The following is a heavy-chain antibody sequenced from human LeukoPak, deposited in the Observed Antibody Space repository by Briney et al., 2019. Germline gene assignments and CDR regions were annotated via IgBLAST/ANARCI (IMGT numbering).Heavy chain of an antibody. CDR3: ASCYSVFRWFDP. CDR1: GFTFSSYA. D-gene: IGHD2-21*01. Sequence: GGSLRLSCAASGFTFSSYAMSWVRQAPGKGLEWVSAISGSGGSIYYADSVKGRFTISRDNSKNTLYLQMNSLRAEDTAVYYCASCYSVFRWFDPWGQGTLVTVSS. J-gene: IGHJ5*02. V-gene: IGHV3-23*01. CDR2: ISGSGGSI.